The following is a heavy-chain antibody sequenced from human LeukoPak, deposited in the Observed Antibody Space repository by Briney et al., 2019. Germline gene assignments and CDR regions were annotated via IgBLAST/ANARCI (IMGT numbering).Heavy chain of an antibody. Sequence: SETLSLTCAVYGGSFSGYHWSWIRQPPGKGLEWIGEINHSGSTNYNPSLKSRVTISVDTSKNQFSLKLSSVTAADTAVYYCARGVRATIPYYYGMDVWGKGTTVTVSS. D-gene: IGHD5-12*01. J-gene: IGHJ6*04. CDR3: ARGVRATIPYYYGMDV. CDR2: INHSGST. CDR1: GGSFSGYH. V-gene: IGHV4-34*01.